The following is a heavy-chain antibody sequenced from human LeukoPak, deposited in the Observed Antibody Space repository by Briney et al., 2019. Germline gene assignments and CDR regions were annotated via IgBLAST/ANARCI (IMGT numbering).Heavy chain of an antibody. CDR2: IYIGGGT. CDR1: GFTVNNNY. J-gene: IGHJ5*02. V-gene: IGHV3-53*01. Sequence: GGSLRLSCAASGFTVNNNYMSWVRQAPGKGLEWVAVIYIGGGTYYAASVKGRFTISRDTSKNTLFPQMNSLRADDTAMYYCARGQGAWGQGTLVTVSS. CDR3: ARGQGA.